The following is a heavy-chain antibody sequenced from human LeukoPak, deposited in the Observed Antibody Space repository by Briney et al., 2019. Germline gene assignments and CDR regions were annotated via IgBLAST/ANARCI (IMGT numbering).Heavy chain of an antibody. CDR1: GFTFSSYG. V-gene: IGHV3-30*02. CDR2: IRYGGSNK. J-gene: IGHJ5*02. CDR3: QAASPYNWFDP. D-gene: IGHD2-15*01. Sequence: GGSLRLSCAASGFTFSSYGMHWVRQAPGKGLEWVAFIRYGGSNKYYADSVKGRFTISRDNSKNTLYLQMNSLRAEDTAVYYCQAASPYNWFDPWGQGTLVTVSS.